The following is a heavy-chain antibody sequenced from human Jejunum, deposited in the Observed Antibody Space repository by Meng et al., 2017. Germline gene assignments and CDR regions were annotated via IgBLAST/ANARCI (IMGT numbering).Heavy chain of an antibody. J-gene: IGHJ4*02. CDR2: ISDDGNRQ. CDR3: AKDGGIGFTDFDY. V-gene: IGHV3-30*01. Sequence: VALVESGVGVVQPGRSLRLSCAASGFTFSSYAMHWVRQSPGKGLEWLAVISDDGNRQYYPDSVKGRLTISRDNSRNTLFVQMNSLSAEDTAVYYCAKDGGIGFTDFDYWGQGTLVTVSS. CDR1: GFTFSSYA. D-gene: IGHD3-3*01.